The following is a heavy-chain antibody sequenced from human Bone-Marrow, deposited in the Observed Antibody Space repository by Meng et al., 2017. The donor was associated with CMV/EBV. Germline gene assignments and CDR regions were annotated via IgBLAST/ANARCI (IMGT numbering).Heavy chain of an antibody. D-gene: IGHD2-2*01. CDR1: GFTFNNYA. CDR3: ARDGCTSTSCYPHFDY. V-gene: IGHV3-30*04. J-gene: IGHJ4*02. CDR2: TSYDGRNK. Sequence: GESLKISCAASGFTFNNYAMHWVHQAPGKGLEWVAVTSYDGRNKYDADSVKGRFTISRDNSKNTLFLQMNSLRAEDTAVYYCARDGCTSTSCYPHFDYWGQGTLVTVSS.